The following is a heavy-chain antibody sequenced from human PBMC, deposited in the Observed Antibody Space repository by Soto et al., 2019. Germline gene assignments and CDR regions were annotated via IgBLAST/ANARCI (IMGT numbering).Heavy chain of an antibody. Sequence: ASLNISCTDSGSTINSLWISWFCQTPAKSPEWSAIIYPGDSDTRYSPSSQGHVTISADKSISTAYLQWSSLKASDTAMYYCARYQFLCSGGSCYCYYYGMDVWGQGTTVTVSS. J-gene: IGHJ6*02. D-gene: IGHD2-15*01. CDR3: ARYQFLCSGGSCYCYYYGMDV. CDR2: IYPGDSDT. V-gene: IGHV5-51*01. CDR1: GSTINSLW.